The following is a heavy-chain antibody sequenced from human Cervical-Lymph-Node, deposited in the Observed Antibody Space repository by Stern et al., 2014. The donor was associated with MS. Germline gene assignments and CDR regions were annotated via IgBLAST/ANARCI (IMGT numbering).Heavy chain of an antibody. CDR3: CTSTTVTTNY. J-gene: IGHJ4*02. Sequence: EVQLVEYGGGLVQPGGSLKLSCAASGFTFSGSAMHWVRQASGKGLEWVGRIRSKANSYATAYAASVKGRFNMSRDDSKNTAYLQMNSLKTEDTAVYYCCTSTTVTTNYWGQGTLVTVSS. V-gene: IGHV3-73*01. CDR1: GFTFSGSA. D-gene: IGHD4-17*01. CDR2: IRSKANSYAT.